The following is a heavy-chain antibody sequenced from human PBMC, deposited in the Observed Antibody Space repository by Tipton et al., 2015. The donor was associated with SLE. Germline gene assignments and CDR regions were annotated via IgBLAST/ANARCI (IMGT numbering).Heavy chain of an antibody. J-gene: IGHJ3*01. CDR2: IFTIGTT. CDR1: GGSISGYY. D-gene: IGHD6-25*01. Sequence: TLSLTCTVSGGSISGYYWGWIRQPAGTGLEWIGRIFTIGTTSYNPSLKSRVTISLDTSKNQFSLKLSSVTAADTAVYYCARTEVGGYSHDAFDLWGHGTMVTVSS. V-gene: IGHV4-4*07. CDR3: ARTEVGGYSHDAFDL.